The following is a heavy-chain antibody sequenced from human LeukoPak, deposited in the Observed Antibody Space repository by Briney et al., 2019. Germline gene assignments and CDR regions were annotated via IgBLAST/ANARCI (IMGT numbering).Heavy chain of an antibody. CDR2: INHSGST. V-gene: IGHV4-34*01. CDR1: GGSFSGYC. Sequence: SETLSLTCAVYGGSFSGYCWSWIRQPPGKGLEWIGEINHSGSTNYNPSLKSRVTISVDTSKNQFSLKLSSVTAADTAVYYCARMARVGYSSGWSRMDVWGKGTTVTVSS. J-gene: IGHJ6*04. D-gene: IGHD6-19*01. CDR3: ARMARVGYSSGWSRMDV.